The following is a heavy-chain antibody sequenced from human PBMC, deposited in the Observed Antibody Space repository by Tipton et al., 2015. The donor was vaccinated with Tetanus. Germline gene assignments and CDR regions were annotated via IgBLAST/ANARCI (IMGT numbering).Heavy chain of an antibody. D-gene: IGHD3-10*01. CDR3: VRDDPGRGLDY. J-gene: IGHJ4*02. Sequence: SLRLSCAASGFDFRNYDMHWVRQAPGKGLEWVSLIGFRGNTHYADSVKGRFTISRDNSRNSLYLQMSSLRDDDTAMYYYVRDDPGRGLDYWGKGTLVTVSS. CDR2: IGFRGNT. CDR1: GFDFRNYD. V-gene: IGHV3-13*01.